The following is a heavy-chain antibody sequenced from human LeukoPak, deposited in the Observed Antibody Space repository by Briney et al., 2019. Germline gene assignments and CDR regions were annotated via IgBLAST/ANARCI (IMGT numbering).Heavy chain of an antibody. V-gene: IGHV4-30-2*01. CDR3: ARVAHPYTIFGVVNTPRI. D-gene: IGHD3-3*01. J-gene: IGHJ3*02. CDR1: GGSISSGGYY. Sequence: PSETLSLTCTVSGGSISSGGYYWSWIRQPPGKGLEWIGYIYHSGSTYYNPSLKSRVTISVDRSKNQFSLKLSSVTAADTAVYYCARVAHPYTIFGVVNTPRIWGQGTMVTVSS. CDR2: IYHSGST.